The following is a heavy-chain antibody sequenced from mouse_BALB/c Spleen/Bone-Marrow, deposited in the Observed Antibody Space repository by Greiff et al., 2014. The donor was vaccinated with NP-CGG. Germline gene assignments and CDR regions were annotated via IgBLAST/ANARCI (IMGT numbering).Heavy chain of an antibody. Sequence: VQLQESGAELARPGASVKLSCKASGYTFSSYWMQWVKQRPGQGLEWIGSIYPGDGDTRYTQKFKGKATLTADKSSSTAYMQLSSSASEDSAVYYCARGAYYRYDGFAYWGQGTLVTVSA. V-gene: IGHV1-87*01. CDR1: GYTFSSYW. CDR2: IYPGDGDT. D-gene: IGHD2-14*01. CDR3: ARGAYYRYDGFAY. J-gene: IGHJ3*01.